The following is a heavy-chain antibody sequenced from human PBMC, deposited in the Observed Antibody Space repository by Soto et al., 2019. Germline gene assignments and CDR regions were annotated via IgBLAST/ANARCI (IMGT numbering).Heavy chain of an antibody. CDR1: GFTFSSYG. CDR3: ARARLLWFGEGNYYYMDV. V-gene: IGHV3-33*01. J-gene: IGHJ6*03. Sequence: QVQLVESGGGVVQPGRSLRLSCAASGFTFSSYGMHWVRQAPGKGLEWVAVIWYDGSNKYYADSVKGRFTISRDNSKNTLYLQMNSLRAEDTAVYYCARARLLWFGEGNYYYMDVWGKGTTVTVSS. D-gene: IGHD3-10*01. CDR2: IWYDGSNK.